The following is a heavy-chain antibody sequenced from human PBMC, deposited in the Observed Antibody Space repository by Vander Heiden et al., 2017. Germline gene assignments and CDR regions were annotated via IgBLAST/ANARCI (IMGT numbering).Heavy chain of an antibody. D-gene: IGHD2-15*01. J-gene: IGHJ5*02. Sequence: QVQLVESGGGVVQPGRSLRLSCAASGFTFSSYATHWVRPAPGKGLEWVAVISYDGSNKYYADSVKGRFTISRDNSKNTLYLQMSSLRAEDTAVYYCARGVPVVAASRAHNWFDPWGQGTLVTVSS. CDR2: ISYDGSNK. V-gene: IGHV3-30-3*01. CDR3: ARGVPVVAASRAHNWFDP. CDR1: GFTFSSYA.